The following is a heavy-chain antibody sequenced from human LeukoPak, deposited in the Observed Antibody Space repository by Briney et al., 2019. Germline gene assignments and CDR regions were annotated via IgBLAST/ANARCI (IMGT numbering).Heavy chain of an antibody. V-gene: IGHV4-34*01. Sequence: SETLSLTCAVYGGSFSGYYWSWIRQPPGKGLEWIGEINHSGSTNYNPSLKSRVTISVDTSKNQFSLKLSSVTPEDTAVYYCARDGGSYVFDYWGQGTLVTVSS. D-gene: IGHD1-26*01. J-gene: IGHJ4*02. CDR2: INHSGST. CDR1: GGSFSGYY. CDR3: ARDGGSYVFDY.